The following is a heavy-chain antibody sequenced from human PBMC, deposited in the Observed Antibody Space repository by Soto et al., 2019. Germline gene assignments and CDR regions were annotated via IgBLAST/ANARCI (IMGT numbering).Heavy chain of an antibody. J-gene: IGHJ3*02. V-gene: IGHV4-61*08. CDR2: VFYSGTT. CDR3: ARLGMIFGVINRGAFDI. Sequence: QVLLQESGPGQVKASETLSLSCTVSGGSVSSGGFYWSWIRQPPGKGLEWIAHVFYSGTTNYNPSINSRVTLSLDSSKNLFSLNLNSVSAADTAIYYCARLGMIFGVINRGAFDIWGQGTVVTVSS. CDR1: GGSVSSGGFY. D-gene: IGHD3-3*01.